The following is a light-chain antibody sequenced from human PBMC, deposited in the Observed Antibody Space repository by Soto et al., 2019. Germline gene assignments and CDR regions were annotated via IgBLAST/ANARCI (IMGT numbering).Light chain of an antibody. Sequence: QSALTQPASVSGSAGQSIAISCTGSSSDVGAYNSVSWYQQHPHKAPQVIIYKGTQRPSGVSNRFSGSTSGNAASLTISGLQADDEADYSCCSSAPESPHVFGPRTKLT. V-gene: IGLV2-23*01. CDR2: KGT. CDR1: SSDVGAYNS. CDR3: CSSAPESPHV. J-gene: IGLJ1*01.